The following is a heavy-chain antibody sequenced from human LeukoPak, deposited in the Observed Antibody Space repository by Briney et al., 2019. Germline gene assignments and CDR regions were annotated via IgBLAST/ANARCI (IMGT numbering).Heavy chain of an antibody. D-gene: IGHD2-15*01. V-gene: IGHV3-23*01. CDR3: AKDLASCSGGSCYSGGFDP. CDR1: GFTFSSYA. Sequence: GGSLRLSCAASGFTFSSYAMSWVRQAPGKGLEWVSAISGSGGSTYYADSVKGRFTISRDNSKNTLYLQMNSLRAEDTAVYYCAKDLASCSGGSCYSGGFDPWGQGTLVTVSS. CDR2: ISGSGGST. J-gene: IGHJ5*02.